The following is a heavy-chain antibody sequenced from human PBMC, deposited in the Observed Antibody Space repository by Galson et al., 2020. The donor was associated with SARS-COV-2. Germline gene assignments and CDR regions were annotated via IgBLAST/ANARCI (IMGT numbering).Heavy chain of an antibody. CDR3: ARQREYQLLSIHDAFDI. V-gene: IGHV5-51*01. J-gene: IGHJ3*02. Sequence: KVSCKGSGYSFTSYWIGWVRQMPGKGLEWMGIIYPGDSDTRYSPSFQGQVTISADKSISTAYLQWSSLKASDTAMYYCARQREYQLLSIHDAFDIWGQGTMVTVSS. D-gene: IGHD2-2*01. CDR1: GYSFTSYW. CDR2: IYPGDSDT.